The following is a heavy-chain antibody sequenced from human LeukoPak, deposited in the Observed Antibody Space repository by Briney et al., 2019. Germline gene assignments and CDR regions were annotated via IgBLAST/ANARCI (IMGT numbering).Heavy chain of an antibody. Sequence: PGGSLRLSCAASGFTFSSYGIHWVRQAPGKGLEWVAIISNDGSNEYYADSVKGRFTISRDNSKNTVYLQMNSLRAEDTALYYCARDKPPPYYYDSSGIFDYWGQGTLVTVSS. J-gene: IGHJ4*02. CDR3: ARDKPPPYYYDSSGIFDY. CDR2: ISNDGSNE. D-gene: IGHD3-22*01. V-gene: IGHV3-30*03. CDR1: GFTFSSYG.